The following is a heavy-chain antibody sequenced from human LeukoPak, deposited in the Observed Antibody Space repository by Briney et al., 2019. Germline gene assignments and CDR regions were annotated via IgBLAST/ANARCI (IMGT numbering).Heavy chain of an antibody. D-gene: IGHD3-22*01. Sequence: SETLSLTCAVYGVSFSGYYWSWIRQPPGKGLEWIGEINHSGSTNYNPSLKSRVTISVDTSKKQFSLKLSSVTAADTAVYYCARVSYYDSSGNRGAFDYWGQGTLVTVSS. V-gene: IGHV4-34*01. CDR2: INHSGST. CDR1: GVSFSGYY. CDR3: ARVSYYDSSGNRGAFDY. J-gene: IGHJ4*02.